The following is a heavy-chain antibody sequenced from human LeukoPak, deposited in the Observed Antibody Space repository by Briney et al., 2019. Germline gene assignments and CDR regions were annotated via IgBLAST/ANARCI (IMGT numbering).Heavy chain of an antibody. D-gene: IGHD3-3*01. V-gene: IGHV4-30-2*01. CDR2: IYHSGST. J-gene: IGHJ4*02. CDR1: GGSISSGGYS. CDR3: ARENTIFGVDY. Sequence: SQTLSLTCAVSGGSISSGGYSWSWIRQPPGKGLEWIGYIYHSGSTYYNPSLKSRVTISVDRSKNQFSLKPGSVTAADTAVYYCARENTIFGVDYWGQGTLVTVSS.